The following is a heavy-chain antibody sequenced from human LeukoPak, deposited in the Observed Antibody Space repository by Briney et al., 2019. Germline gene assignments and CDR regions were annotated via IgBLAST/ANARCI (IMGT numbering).Heavy chain of an antibody. D-gene: IGHD3-3*01. Sequence: PGGSLRLSCAASGFTVSSNYMSWVRQAPGKGLEWVSVVYSGGSTYYSDSVKGRFTISRDNSKTTLYLQMNSLRAEDAAVYYCARDFWPLSGWGAFDIWGQGTMVTVSS. CDR3: ARDFWPLSGWGAFDI. CDR2: VYSGGST. CDR1: GFTVSSNY. V-gene: IGHV3-66*01. J-gene: IGHJ3*02.